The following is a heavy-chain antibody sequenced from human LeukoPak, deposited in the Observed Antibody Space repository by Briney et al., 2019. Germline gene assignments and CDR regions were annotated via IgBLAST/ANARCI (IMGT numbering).Heavy chain of an antibody. D-gene: IGHD4-17*01. CDR3: AREASTVTTFDY. Sequence: SETLSLTCTVSGGSISSGGYSWSWIRQPPGKGLEWIGYIYHSGSTYYNPSLKSRVTISVDTSKNQFSLKLSSVTAADTAVYYCAREASTVTTFDYWGQGTLVTVSS. CDR2: IYHSGST. J-gene: IGHJ4*02. V-gene: IGHV4-30-2*05. CDR1: GGSISSGGYS.